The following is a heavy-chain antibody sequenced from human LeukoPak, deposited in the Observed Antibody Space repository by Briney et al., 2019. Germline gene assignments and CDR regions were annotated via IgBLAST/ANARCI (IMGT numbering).Heavy chain of an antibody. D-gene: IGHD3-10*01. Sequence: GGSLRLSCAASGFTFSTFWMTWVRQAPGKGLEWVGRVKSKADDGTTDYAAPVQGRFTISRDDSKNTLSLQMNSLKTEDTAVYYCATEGGSGSYYGDDAFDMWGQGTMVTVSS. CDR3: ATEGGSGSYYGDDAFDM. V-gene: IGHV3-15*01. J-gene: IGHJ3*02. CDR1: GFTFSTFW. CDR2: VKSKADDGTT.